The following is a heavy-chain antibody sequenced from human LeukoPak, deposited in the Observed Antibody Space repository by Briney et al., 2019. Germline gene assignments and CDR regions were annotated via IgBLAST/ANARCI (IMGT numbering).Heavy chain of an antibody. V-gene: IGHV4-34*01. D-gene: IGHD6-6*01. CDR2: INHSGST. J-gene: IGHJ4*02. CDR3: ATRTRYSSSSLFDY. Sequence: KPSETLSLTCAVYGGSFSGYYWSWIRQPPGKGLEWIGEINHSGSTNYNPSLKSRVTISVDTSKNQFSLKLSSVTAADTAVYYCATRTRYSSSSLFDYWGQGTLVTVSS. CDR1: GGSFSGYY.